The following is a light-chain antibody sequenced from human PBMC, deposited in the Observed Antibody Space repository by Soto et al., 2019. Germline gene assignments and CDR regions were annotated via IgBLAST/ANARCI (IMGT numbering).Light chain of an antibody. CDR3: SSYAGSNNPVV. V-gene: IGLV2-8*01. Sequence: QFALTQSPSVSGSPGQSVTISCTGTSSDVGGYNYVSWYQQHPGKAPKLMIYEVSKRPSGVPDRFSGSKSGNTASLTVSGLQAEDEADYYCSSYAGSNNPVVFGGGTKLTVL. J-gene: IGLJ2*01. CDR2: EVS. CDR1: SSDVGGYNY.